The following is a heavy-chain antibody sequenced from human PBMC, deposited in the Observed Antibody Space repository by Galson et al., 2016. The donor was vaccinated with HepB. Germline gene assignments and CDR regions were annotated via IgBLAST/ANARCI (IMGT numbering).Heavy chain of an antibody. D-gene: IGHD6-19*01. J-gene: IGHJ4*02. V-gene: IGHV1-8*01. CDR1: GYNFMMYG. CDR2: MNPKSGNT. CDR3: AGPIAVTAFGQKPLNY. Sequence: SVKVSCKASGYNFMMYGIIWVRQAPGQGLEWMGWMNPKSGNTGFAQKFKGRVTMTRNTSISTAYMELRGLKSEDTAVYYCAGPIAVTAFGQKPLNYWGQGTLVTVPS.